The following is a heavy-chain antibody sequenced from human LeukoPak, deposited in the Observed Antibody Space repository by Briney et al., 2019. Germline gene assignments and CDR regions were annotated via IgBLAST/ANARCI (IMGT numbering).Heavy chain of an antibody. V-gene: IGHV3-74*01. CDR1: GFTFRSYW. CDR2: VIRDGSFT. D-gene: IGHD5-24*01. CDR3: VRDGDDFNFDY. Sequence: GGFLRLSCAASGFTFRSYWMHWVRQAPGKGLEWVSRVIRDGSFTNYADSVKGRFTISRDNAKNTLYRQMSSLRAEDTAAYFCVRDGDDFNFDYWGEGSLVTVSS. J-gene: IGHJ4*02.